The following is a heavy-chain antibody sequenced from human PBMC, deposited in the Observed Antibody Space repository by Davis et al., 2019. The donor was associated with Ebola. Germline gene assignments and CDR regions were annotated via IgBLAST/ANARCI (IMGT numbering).Heavy chain of an antibody. CDR1: GFTFSGSA. CDR2: IRSKANSYAT. Sequence: GESLKISCAASGFTFSGSAMHWVRQASAKGLEWVGRIRSKANSYATAYAASVKGRFTISRDDSKNTAYLQMNSLKTEDTAVYYCTSGYSSTWLLSGHYGMDVWGQGTTVTVSS. D-gene: IGHD6-13*01. CDR3: TSGYSSTWLLSGHYGMDV. J-gene: IGHJ6*02. V-gene: IGHV3-73*01.